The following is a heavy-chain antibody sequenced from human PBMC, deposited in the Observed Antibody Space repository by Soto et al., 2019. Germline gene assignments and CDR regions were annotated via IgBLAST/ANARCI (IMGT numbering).Heavy chain of an antibody. J-gene: IGHJ1*01. Sequence: SETLSLTCAVSDGSISSGGYSWSWILHPPGKGLEWIGYIYHSGSTYYNPSLRSRVTISVDRSKNQFSLKLSSVTAADTAVYYCASQYYDILTGYPEYFQHRGQGTLVTVSS. CDR1: DGSISSGGYS. CDR2: IYHSGST. CDR3: ASQYYDILTGYPEYFQH. V-gene: IGHV4-30-2*01. D-gene: IGHD3-9*01.